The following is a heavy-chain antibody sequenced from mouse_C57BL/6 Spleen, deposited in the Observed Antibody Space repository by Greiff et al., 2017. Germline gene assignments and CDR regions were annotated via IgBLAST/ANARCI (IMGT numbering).Heavy chain of an antibody. J-gene: IGHJ2*01. D-gene: IGHD2-1*01. CDR2: IYPGSGST. Sequence: VQLQPPGAELVKPGASVKMSCKASGYTFTSYWITWVKQRPGPGLEWIGDIYPGSGSTNYNEQFKSKATLTVDTSSSTAYMQLSSLTSEDSAVYYCARSIYYGNPYYFDYWGQGTTLTVSS. CDR3: ARSIYYGNPYYFDY. V-gene: IGHV1-55*01. CDR1: GYTFTSYW.